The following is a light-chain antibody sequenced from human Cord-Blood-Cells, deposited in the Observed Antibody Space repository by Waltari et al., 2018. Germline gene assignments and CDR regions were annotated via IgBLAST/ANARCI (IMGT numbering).Light chain of an antibody. J-gene: IGLJ3*02. CDR3: CSYAGSSTWV. CDR2: EGS. Sequence: QSALTPPASVSGSPGQSITISCTGTSSDVWSSNLVSWYQQHPGKAPKLMIYEGSKRPSGVSNRFSGSKSGNTASLTISGLQAEDEADYYCCSYAGSSTWVFGGGTKLTVL. CDR1: SSDVWSSNL. V-gene: IGLV2-23*01.